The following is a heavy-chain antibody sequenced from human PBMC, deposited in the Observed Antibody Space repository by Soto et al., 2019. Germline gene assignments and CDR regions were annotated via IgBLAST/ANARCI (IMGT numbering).Heavy chain of an antibody. CDR1: GGSFSGYY. D-gene: IGHD3-9*01. CDR3: ARIGRYFDWFTFDY. J-gene: IGHJ4*02. CDR2: INHSGST. V-gene: IGHV4-34*01. Sequence: QVQLQQWGAGLLKPSETLSLTCAVYGGSFSGYYWSWIRQPPGKGLEWIGEINHSGSTNYNPSLKSRGTISVDTPKNQFSLKLSSVSAADTAGYYCARIGRYFDWFTFDYWGQGTLVTVSS.